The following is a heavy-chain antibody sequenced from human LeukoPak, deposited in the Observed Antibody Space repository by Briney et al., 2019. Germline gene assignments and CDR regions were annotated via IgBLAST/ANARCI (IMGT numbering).Heavy chain of an antibody. CDR2: INHSGST. J-gene: IGHJ5*02. CDR3: ARVVTKYYYDSSGSPVDP. V-gene: IGHV4-34*01. Sequence: SETLSLTCAVYGGSFSGYYWSWIRQPPGKGLEWIGEINHSGSTNYNPSLKSRVTISVDTSKNQFSLKLSSVTAADTAVYYCARVVTKYYYDSSGSPVDPWGHGSLVTVSS. D-gene: IGHD3-22*01. CDR1: GGSFSGYY.